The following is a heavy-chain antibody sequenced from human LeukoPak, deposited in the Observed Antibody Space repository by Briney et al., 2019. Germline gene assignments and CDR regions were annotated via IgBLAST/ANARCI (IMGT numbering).Heavy chain of an antibody. V-gene: IGHV3-21*01. CDR2: ISSSSSYI. D-gene: IGHD4-17*01. J-gene: IGHJ4*02. CDR1: GFTFSSYS. Sequence: GGSLRLSCAASGFTFSSYSMNWVRQAPGKGLEWVSSISSSSSYIYYADPVKGRFTISRDNAKNSLYLQMNSLRAEDTAVYYCARDAYGDYSFDYWGQGTLVTVSS. CDR3: ARDAYGDYSFDY.